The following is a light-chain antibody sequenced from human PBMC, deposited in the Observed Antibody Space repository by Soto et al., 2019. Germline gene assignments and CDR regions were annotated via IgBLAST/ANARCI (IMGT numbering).Light chain of an antibody. Sequence: QSVLAQPASVSGSSGQSISISCSGTSSDVGGYNYVSWYQQHPGKAPKLMIYEVSNRPSGVSNRFSGANSGNTASLTISGLQAEDEADYYCSSYTSSSTLVFGTGTKVTVL. CDR3: SSYTSSSTLV. V-gene: IGLV2-14*01. CDR1: SSDVGGYNY. J-gene: IGLJ1*01. CDR2: EVS.